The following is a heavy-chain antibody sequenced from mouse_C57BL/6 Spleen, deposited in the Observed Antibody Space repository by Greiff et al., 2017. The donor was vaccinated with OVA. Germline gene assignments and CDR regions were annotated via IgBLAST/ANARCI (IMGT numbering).Heavy chain of an antibody. CDR2: INPSSGYT. V-gene: IGHV1-4*01. CDR1: GYTFTSYT. Sequence: VQLVESGAELARPGASVKMSCKASGYTFTSYTMHWVKQRPGQGLEWIGYINPSSGYTKYNQKFKDKATLTADKSSSTAYMQLSSLTSEDSAVYYCARDGSSPYWYFDVWGTGTTVTVSS. CDR3: ARDGSSPYWYFDV. J-gene: IGHJ1*03. D-gene: IGHD1-1*01.